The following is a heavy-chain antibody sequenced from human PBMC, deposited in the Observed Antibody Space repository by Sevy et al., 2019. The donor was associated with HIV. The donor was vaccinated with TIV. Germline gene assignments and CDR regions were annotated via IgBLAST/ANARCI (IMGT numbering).Heavy chain of an antibody. D-gene: IGHD6-19*01. CDR2: ISNSGANT. CDR3: AKEWTLLSDWYGEFDY. V-gene: IGHV3-23*01. CDR1: GFTFTNYG. J-gene: IGHJ4*02. Sequence: GESLKISCAASGFTFTNYGMHWVRQAPGKGLEWVSGISNSGANTYYADSVRGRFTVSRDNSKNTVYLQLNSLRAEDTVIYYCAKEWTLLSDWYGEFDYWGQGTLVTVSS.